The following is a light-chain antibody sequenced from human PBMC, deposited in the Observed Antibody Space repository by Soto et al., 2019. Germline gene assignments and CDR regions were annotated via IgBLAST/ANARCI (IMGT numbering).Light chain of an antibody. V-gene: IGLV2-14*01. Sequence: QSALTQSASVSGSPGQSIPISCTGTSSDIGGYNYVSWYQQHPDKAPKLMIFEVSNRPSGVSNRFSGSKSGNTASLTISGLMPEDGADYYCSSYTTSRTVEFVGGTKLTVL. CDR3: SSYTTSRTVE. CDR1: SSDIGGYNY. J-gene: IGLJ2*01. CDR2: EVS.